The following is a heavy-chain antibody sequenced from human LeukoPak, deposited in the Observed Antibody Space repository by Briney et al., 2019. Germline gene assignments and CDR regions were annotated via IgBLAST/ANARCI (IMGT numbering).Heavy chain of an antibody. Sequence: SETLSLTCAVSGGSISSGGYSWSWIRQPPGKGLEWIGYIYHSGSTYYNPSLKSRVTISVDTSKNQFSLKLSSVTAADTAVYYCARGGGDTASDYYYYMDVWGKGTTVTVSS. CDR2: IYHSGST. D-gene: IGHD5-18*01. V-gene: IGHV4-30-2*01. CDR1: GGSISSGGYS. J-gene: IGHJ6*03. CDR3: ARGGGDTASDYYYYMDV.